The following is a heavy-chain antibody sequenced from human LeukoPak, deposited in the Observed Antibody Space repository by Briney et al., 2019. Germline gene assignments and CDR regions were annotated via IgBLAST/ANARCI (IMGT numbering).Heavy chain of an antibody. Sequence: SEALSLTCTVSGGSISSSNYYWGWIRQPPGKGLEWIGSIYYSGSTYYNPSLKSRVTISVDTSKNQFSLKLSSVTAADTAVYYCARQPYYYDSSGYYYPTFDYWGQGTLVTVSS. J-gene: IGHJ4*02. CDR3: ARQPYYYDSSGYYYPTFDY. CDR1: GGSISSSNYY. D-gene: IGHD3-22*01. V-gene: IGHV4-39*01. CDR2: IYYSGST.